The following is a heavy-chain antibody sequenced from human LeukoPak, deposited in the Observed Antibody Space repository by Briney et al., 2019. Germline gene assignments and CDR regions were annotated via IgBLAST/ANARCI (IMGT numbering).Heavy chain of an antibody. J-gene: IGHJ6*03. CDR3: ARGGDYLYYYYMDV. D-gene: IGHD4-17*01. Sequence: SETLSLTCAVSGYSISSGYYRGWIRQPPGKGLEWIGSIYHSGSTYYNPSLKSRVTISVDTSKNQFSLKLSSVTAADTAVYYCARGGDYLYYYYMDVWGKGTTVTVSS. V-gene: IGHV4-38-2*01. CDR1: GYSISSGYY. CDR2: IYHSGST.